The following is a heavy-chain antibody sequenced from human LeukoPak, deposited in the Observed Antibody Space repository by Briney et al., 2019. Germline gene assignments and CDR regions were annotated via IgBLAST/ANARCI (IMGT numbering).Heavy chain of an antibody. CDR1: GYTFTGYY. V-gene: IGHV1-2*02. D-gene: IGHD3-22*01. Sequence: ASVKVSCKASGYTFTGYYMHWVRQAPGQGLEWMGWIDPNSGGTNYAQKFQGRVTMTRDTSISTAYMELSRLKSDDTAVYYCARDIILWLDSSGYYCEYWGQGTLVTVSS. CDR3: ARDIILWLDSSGYYCEY. J-gene: IGHJ4*02. CDR2: IDPNSGGT.